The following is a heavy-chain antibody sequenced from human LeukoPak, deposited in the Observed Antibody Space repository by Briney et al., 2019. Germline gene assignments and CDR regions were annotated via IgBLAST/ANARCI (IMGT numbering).Heavy chain of an antibody. CDR3: AKDISQGYTYGFIEQDF. J-gene: IGHJ4*02. CDR1: GFTFSNYA. CDR2: ISGSGGST. Sequence: PGGSLRLSCAASGFTFSNYAMSWVRQAPGKGLEWVSAISGSGGSTYYADSVKGRFTISRDNSKNTLYLQMNSLRAEDTAVYYCAKDISQGYTYGFIEQDFWGQGTPVTVSS. V-gene: IGHV3-23*01. D-gene: IGHD5-18*01.